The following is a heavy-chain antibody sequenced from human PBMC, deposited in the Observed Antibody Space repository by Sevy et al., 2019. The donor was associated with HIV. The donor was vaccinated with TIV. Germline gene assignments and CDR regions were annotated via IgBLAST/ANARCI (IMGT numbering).Heavy chain of an antibody. CDR2: ISSGSSYI. CDR1: GFTFSNYF. CDR3: ARGDYYGSLYYFDF. J-gene: IGHJ4*02. V-gene: IGHV3-21*01. D-gene: IGHD3-10*01. Sequence: GGSLRLSCAASGFTFSNYFMNWVRQAPGKGLEWVSSISSGSSYIFYADSLKGQFTISRDNAKNSLYLHMNSLRAEDTAVYYCARGDYYGSLYYFDFWGPRTLVTVSS.